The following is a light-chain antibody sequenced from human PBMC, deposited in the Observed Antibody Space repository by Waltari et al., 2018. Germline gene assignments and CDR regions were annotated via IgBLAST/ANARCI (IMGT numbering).Light chain of an antibody. Sequence: SSELTQDPAVSVALGQTVSITCHGASLRIYYGSWSRQKPGKAPELVIYGKNNRPSGIPDRFSASSSGNTASLTITGAQAEDEADYYCTSRDISGDVVFGGGTKLTVL. CDR3: TSRDISGDVV. CDR2: GKN. CDR1: SLRIYY. V-gene: IGLV3-19*01. J-gene: IGLJ3*02.